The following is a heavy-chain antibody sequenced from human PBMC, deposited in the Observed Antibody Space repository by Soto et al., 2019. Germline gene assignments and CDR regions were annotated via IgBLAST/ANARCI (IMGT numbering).Heavy chain of an antibody. V-gene: IGHV3-30*03. J-gene: IGHJ3*02. D-gene: IGHD3-3*01. CDR3: ARRYYALNGFDI. Sequence: QVQLVESGGGVVQPGRSLRLSCAVSGFTFSSYGMHWVRQAPGKGLEWVAVISYDGSDKNSADSVKGRFTISRDNSKNTLYLQMNSRRAEDTAVYYCARRYYALNGFDIWGQGTMVTVSS. CDR2: ISYDGSDK. CDR1: GFTFSSYG.